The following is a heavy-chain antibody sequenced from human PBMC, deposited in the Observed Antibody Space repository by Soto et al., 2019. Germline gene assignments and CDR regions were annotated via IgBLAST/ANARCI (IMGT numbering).Heavy chain of an antibody. J-gene: IGHJ6*02. CDR3: ARGNDDIQEYYYYGMDV. D-gene: IGHD1-1*01. V-gene: IGHV1-69*13. Sequence: GASVKVSCKAAGGTFSSYAISWVRQAPGQGLEWMGGIIPIFGTANYAQKFQGRVTITADESTSTAYMELSSLRSEDTAVYYCARGNDDIQEYYYYGMDVWGQGTTVTVSS. CDR1: GGTFSSYA. CDR2: IIPIFGTA.